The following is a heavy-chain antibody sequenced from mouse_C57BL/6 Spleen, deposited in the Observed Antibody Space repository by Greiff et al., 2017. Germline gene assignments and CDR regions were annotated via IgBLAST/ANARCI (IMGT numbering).Heavy chain of an antibody. V-gene: IGHV1-82*01. J-gene: IGHJ1*03. CDR1: GYAFSSSW. D-gene: IGHD2-4*01. Sequence: QVQLQQSGPELVKPGASVKISCKASGYAFSSSWMNWVKQRPGKGLEWIGRIYPGDGDTNYNGKFKGKATLTADKSSSTAYMQLSSLTSEDSAVYFCARGYDYVWYFDVWGTGTTVTVSS. CDR3: ARGYDYVWYFDV. CDR2: IYPGDGDT.